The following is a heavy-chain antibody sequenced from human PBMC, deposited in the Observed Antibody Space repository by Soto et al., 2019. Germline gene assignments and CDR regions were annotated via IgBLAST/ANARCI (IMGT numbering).Heavy chain of an antibody. CDR2: IYYSGST. D-gene: IGHD3-3*01. Sequence: SETLSLTCTVSGGSVSIGSYYWSCFRQPPGKGLEWIGYIYYSGSTNYNPSLKSRVTISVDTSKNQFSLKLSSVTAADTAVYYCARDLGGFSDFWSGYSHYGMDVWGQGTTVTVSS. CDR3: ARDLGGFSDFWSGYSHYGMDV. J-gene: IGHJ6*02. V-gene: IGHV4-61*01. CDR1: GGSVSIGSYY.